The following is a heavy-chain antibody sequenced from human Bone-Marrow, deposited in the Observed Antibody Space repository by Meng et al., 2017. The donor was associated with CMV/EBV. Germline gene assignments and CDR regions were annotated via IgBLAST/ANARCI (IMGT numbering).Heavy chain of an antibody. D-gene: IGHD1-26*01. CDR1: GFTFSSYT. V-gene: IGHV3-48*04. CDR3: ARGGGSYSGYY. Sequence: GGSLRLSCAASGFTFSSYTMNWVRQAPGKGLEWISYIGSSSSTIYYADSVKGRFTTSRDNAKNSLYLQMNSLRADDTAVYYCARGGGSYSGYYWGQGILVTVSS. J-gene: IGHJ4*02. CDR2: IGSSSSTI.